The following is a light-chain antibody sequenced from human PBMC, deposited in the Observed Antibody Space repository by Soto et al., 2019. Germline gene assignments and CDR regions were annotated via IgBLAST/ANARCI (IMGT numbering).Light chain of an antibody. Sequence: DVQMTQSPSSLSASVGDRVAITCRASQGISNYLAWYQQKPGKVPKLLIYAAYTLQSGVPSRFSGSGSGTDFTLTMSSLQPEDVATYYCQKYNRALFTFGPGTKVDIK. J-gene: IGKJ3*01. CDR3: QKYNRALFT. CDR2: AAY. CDR1: QGISNY. V-gene: IGKV1-27*01.